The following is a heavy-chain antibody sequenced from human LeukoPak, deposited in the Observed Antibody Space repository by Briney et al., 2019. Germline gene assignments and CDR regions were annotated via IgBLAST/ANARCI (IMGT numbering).Heavy chain of an antibody. V-gene: IGHV5-51*01. Sequence: GEPLKISCQGSGYLFTNYRIAWVRPMPGKGLEWMGIIYPGDSVTRYSPSFQGQVTISADKSINTAYLQWSSLKASDTAMYYCARSKIHNWFDPWGQGTLVTVSS. CDR3: ARSKIHNWFDP. J-gene: IGHJ5*02. CDR1: GYLFTNYR. D-gene: IGHD5-18*01. CDR2: IYPGDSVT.